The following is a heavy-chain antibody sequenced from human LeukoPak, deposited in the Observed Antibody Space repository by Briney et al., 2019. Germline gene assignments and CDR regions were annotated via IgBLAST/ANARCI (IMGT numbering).Heavy chain of an antibody. CDR1: GFTFSSYS. Sequence: GVSLRLSCAASGFTFSSYSMNWVPQAPGKGRVGGSYLSSSSSTIYYADSVKGRFTISRDNAKNSLYLQMNSLRAEDTAVYYCARYDWAAFDCWGQGTLVTVSS. V-gene: IGHV3-48*04. CDR3: ARYDWAAFDC. CDR2: LSSSSSTI. D-gene: IGHD3-9*01. J-gene: IGHJ4*02.